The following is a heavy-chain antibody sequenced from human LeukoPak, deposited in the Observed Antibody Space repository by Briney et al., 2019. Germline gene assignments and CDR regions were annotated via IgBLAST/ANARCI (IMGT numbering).Heavy chain of an antibody. D-gene: IGHD3-9*01. V-gene: IGHV3-23*01. CDR1: GFSFSNAW. CDR2: ITGSGGNT. Sequence: PGGSLRLSCAASGFSFSNAWMSWVPQAPGKGLEWVSAITGSGGNTYYADSVKGRFTISRDNSKNTVFLQMNSLRAEDTAVYYCAKGGDYDVLSGYFVCDYWGQGSLVTVSS. J-gene: IGHJ4*02. CDR3: AKGGDYDVLSGYFVCDY.